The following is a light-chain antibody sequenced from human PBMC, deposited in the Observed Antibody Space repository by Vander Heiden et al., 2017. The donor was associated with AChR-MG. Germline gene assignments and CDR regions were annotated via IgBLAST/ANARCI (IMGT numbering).Light chain of an antibody. Sequence: EVVMTQSPATLSVSPGERVTLSCRASQSVNGNLAWYQQKPGQAPRLLIYGASTRASGIPARFSGSAYGTEYTLTISSLQSEDFTLYYCQHYHSWPPLTFGGGTKVEIK. CDR2: GAS. J-gene: IGKJ4*01. CDR3: QHYHSWPPLT. CDR1: QSVNGN. V-gene: IGKV3-15*01.